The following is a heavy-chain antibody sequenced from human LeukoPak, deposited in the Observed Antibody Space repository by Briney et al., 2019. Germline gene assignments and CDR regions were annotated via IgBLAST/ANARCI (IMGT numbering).Heavy chain of an antibody. CDR2: IKQDGSET. CDR1: RFTLSNYW. CDR3: ARQRGSGCLDY. Sequence: PGGSLRLSCAASRFTLSNYWMSWVRHAPGEGLELVANIKQDGSETYYVDSVKGRFTISRDNAKNSLSLQMNSLRAEDTAVYYCARQRGSGCLDYWGQGTLVTVSS. V-gene: IGHV3-7*01. J-gene: IGHJ4*02. D-gene: IGHD6-19*01.